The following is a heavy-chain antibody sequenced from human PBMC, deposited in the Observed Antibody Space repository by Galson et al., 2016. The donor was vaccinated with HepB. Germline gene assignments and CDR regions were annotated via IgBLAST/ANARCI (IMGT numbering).Heavy chain of an antibody. CDR3: ARDRFSILTGGDLGI. V-gene: IGHV1-18*01. CDR1: GYTLTTYG. CDR2: ISAYNGHT. D-gene: IGHD3-9*01. Sequence: QSGAEVKKPGASVKVSCKASGYTLTTYGVSWVRQAPGQGLEWMGWISAYNGHTNYAQKLQGRVTMTTDTSTSTAYMELRSLKSDDTAVYYCARDRFSILTGGDLGIWGQGTMVTVSS. J-gene: IGHJ3*02.